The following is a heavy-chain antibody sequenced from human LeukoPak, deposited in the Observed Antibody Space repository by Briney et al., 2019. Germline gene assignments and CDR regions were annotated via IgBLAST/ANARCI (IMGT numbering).Heavy chain of an antibody. CDR1: GFTFSSYW. D-gene: IGHD3-9*01. V-gene: IGHV3-7*03. CDR2: IKQDGSEK. Sequence: GGSLRLSCAASGFTFSSYWMSWVRQAPGKGLEWVANIKQDGSEKYYVDSVKGRFTISRDNAKNSLYLQMNSLRAEDTALYYCVKDMNVNYDFLTGAFDSWGQGTLVTVSS. J-gene: IGHJ4*02. CDR3: VKDMNVNYDFLTGAFDS.